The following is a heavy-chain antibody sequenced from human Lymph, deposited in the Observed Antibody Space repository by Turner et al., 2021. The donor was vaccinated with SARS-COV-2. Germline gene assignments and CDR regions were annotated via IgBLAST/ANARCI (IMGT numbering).Heavy chain of an antibody. CDR3: ARETVNNWVDP. Sequence: QVQPQESGPRLVKPLETLSLTCTVSGGSMNSNYWSWIRQPPGKRLEWTGYIYYRGSTNYNPSLESRVTISVDTSRNQFSLNLTSVTAADTAIYYCARETVNNWVDPWGQGTLVTVSS. CDR2: IYYRGST. D-gene: IGHD2-21*02. V-gene: IGHV4-59*01. CDR1: GGSMNSNY. J-gene: IGHJ5*02.